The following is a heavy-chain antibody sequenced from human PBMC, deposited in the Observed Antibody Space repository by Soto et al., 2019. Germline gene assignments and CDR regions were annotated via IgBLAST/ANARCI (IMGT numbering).Heavy chain of an antibody. CDR1: GFTFSGHW. CDR3: AREAGYCSRTSCYRRAFDT. CDR2: INTDGGSS. J-gene: IGHJ3*02. V-gene: IGHV3-74*03. Sequence: EVQLVESGGDLVQPGGSLRLSCAASGFTFSGHWMHWVRQVPGKGLEWVSRINTDGGSSAYADFVKGRFTISRDNAKNPLYLQVKGLRAEDTAVYYCAREAGYCSRTSCYRRAFDTWGQGTTVTVSS. D-gene: IGHD2-2*01.